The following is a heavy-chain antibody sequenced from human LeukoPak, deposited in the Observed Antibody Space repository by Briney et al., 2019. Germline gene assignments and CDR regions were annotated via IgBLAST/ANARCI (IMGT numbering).Heavy chain of an antibody. J-gene: IGHJ4*02. Sequence: PGGSLRLSCAASGFTFSSYWMSWVRQAPGKGPEWVANIKQDGSEKYYVDSVKGRFTISRDNAKNSLYLQMNSLRAEDTAVYYCARERGCSGGSCYSYYFDYWGQGTLVTVSS. CDR3: ARERGCSGGSCYSYYFDY. D-gene: IGHD2-15*01. CDR1: GFTFSSYW. V-gene: IGHV3-7*03. CDR2: IKQDGSEK.